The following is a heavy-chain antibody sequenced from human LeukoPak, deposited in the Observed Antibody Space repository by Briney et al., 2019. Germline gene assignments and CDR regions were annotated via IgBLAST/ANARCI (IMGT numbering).Heavy chain of an antibody. Sequence: TGGSLRLSCAASGFSFCDYAMHWVRQAPGKGLEWVSGIIWNSGTIGYADSVEGRFTISRDNAKNSLYLQMNSLRPEDTALYYCVKARDTGGYYYRGDFDYWGQGTLVTVSS. V-gene: IGHV3-9*01. J-gene: IGHJ4*02. CDR1: GFSFCDYA. CDR2: IIWNSGTI. D-gene: IGHD3-22*01. CDR3: VKARDTGGYYYRGDFDY.